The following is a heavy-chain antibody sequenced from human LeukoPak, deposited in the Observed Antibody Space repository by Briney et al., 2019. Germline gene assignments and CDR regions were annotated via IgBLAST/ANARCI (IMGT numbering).Heavy chain of an antibody. CDR2: VYYSGGT. CDR1: GGSTKSSSNY. D-gene: IGHD2-15*01. V-gene: IGHV4-61*01. Sequence: SETLSLTCTVSGGSTKSSSNYWSWIRQPPGKGLEWIGYVYYSGGTSYNPSLKSRVTISVDTSKNQFSLKLSSVTAADTAVYFCARALLYCSGGSCYSGVLFDYWGQGSLVTVSS. J-gene: IGHJ4*02. CDR3: ARALLYCSGGSCYSGVLFDY.